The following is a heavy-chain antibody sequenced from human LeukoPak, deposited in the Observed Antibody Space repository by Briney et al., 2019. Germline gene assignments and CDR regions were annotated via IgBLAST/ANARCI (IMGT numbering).Heavy chain of an antibody. CDR2: IYHSGST. V-gene: IGHV4-38-2*01. Sequence: PSETLSLTCAVSGYSISSGYYWGWIRQPPGKGLEWIGSIYHSGSTYYNPPLKSRVTISVDTSKNQFSLKLSSVTAADTAVYYCARAYYYDSSGYSPDFDYWGQGTLVTVSS. J-gene: IGHJ4*02. CDR1: GYSISSGYY. CDR3: ARAYYYDSSGYSPDFDY. D-gene: IGHD3-22*01.